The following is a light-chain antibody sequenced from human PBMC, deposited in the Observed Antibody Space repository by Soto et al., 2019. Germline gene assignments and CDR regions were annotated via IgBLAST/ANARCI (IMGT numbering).Light chain of an antibody. V-gene: IGLV2-14*01. J-gene: IGLJ1*01. Sequence: QSVLAQPASVSGSPGQSVTISCTGTSSDVGAYKYVSWYQQHPGKAPKPMIYEVSNRPSGVSNRFSGSKSGNTASLTISGLQADDEADYYCNSYAGDIIRFVFGTGTKVTVL. CDR3: NSYAGDIIRFV. CDR2: EVS. CDR1: SSDVGAYKY.